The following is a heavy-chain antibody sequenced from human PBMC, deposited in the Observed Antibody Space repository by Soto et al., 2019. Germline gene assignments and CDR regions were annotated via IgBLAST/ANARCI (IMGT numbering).Heavy chain of an antibody. CDR3: ATDLHGAPYY. CDR1: GDTFTSYA. V-gene: IGHV1-18*01. J-gene: IGHJ4*02. CDR2: ISADNGNT. Sequence: ASVKVCCEASGDTFTSYAMRWVRQAPGKRLEWMGWISADNGNTNYAQKLQGRVTITTDTSTSTAYMELRSLRSDDTAVYYCATDLHGAPYYCGQGTLVTVS. D-gene: IGHD4-17*01.